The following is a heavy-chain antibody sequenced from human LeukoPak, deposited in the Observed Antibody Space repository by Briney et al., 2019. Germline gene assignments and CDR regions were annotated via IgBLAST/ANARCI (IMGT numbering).Heavy chain of an antibody. Sequence: SETLSLTCTVSGGSISSYYWGWIRQPPGKGLEWIGRIYYSGSTYYNPSLKSRVAISVDTSKNQFSLKLSSVTAADTAVYYCARLGYCSGGSCCEPNWFDPWGQGTLVTVSS. CDR2: IYYSGST. V-gene: IGHV4-39*07. D-gene: IGHD2-15*01. CDR1: GGSISSYY. CDR3: ARLGYCSGGSCCEPNWFDP. J-gene: IGHJ5*02.